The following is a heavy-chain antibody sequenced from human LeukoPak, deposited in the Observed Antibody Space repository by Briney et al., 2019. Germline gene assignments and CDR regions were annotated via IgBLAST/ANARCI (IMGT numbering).Heavy chain of an antibody. CDR2: LSDSGESS. V-gene: IGHV3-23*01. J-gene: IGHJ6*03. D-gene: IGHD5-18*01. CDR3: AKVRPGYSHYFYFMDV. CDR1: GFNLSRFA. Sequence: GGSLRLSCAASGFNLSRFAMTWVRQAPGMGLEWVSSLSDSGESSYYADSVKGRFTISRDSSKNMLFLRLTNLRAEDTAVYYCAKVRPGYSHYFYFMDVWATGTTVTVSS.